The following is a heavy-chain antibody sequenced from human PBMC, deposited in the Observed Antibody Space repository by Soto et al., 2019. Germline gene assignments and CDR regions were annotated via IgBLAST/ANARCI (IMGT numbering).Heavy chain of an antibody. Sequence: EVQLLESGGGLVQPGGSLRLSCAASGFTFSSYAMSWVRQAPGKGLEWVSAISGSGGSTYYADSVKGRFTISRDNSKNTLYLQMNSLRAEDTAVYYCAKLGIVATITAYYFDYWGQGTLVTVSS. D-gene: IGHD5-12*01. CDR3: AKLGIVATITAYYFDY. J-gene: IGHJ4*02. CDR1: GFTFSSYA. CDR2: ISGSGGST. V-gene: IGHV3-23*01.